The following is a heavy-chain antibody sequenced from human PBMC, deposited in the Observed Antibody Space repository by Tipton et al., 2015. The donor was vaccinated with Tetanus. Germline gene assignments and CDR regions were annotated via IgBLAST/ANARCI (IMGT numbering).Heavy chain of an antibody. Sequence: TLSLTCAVTGGSISGPNWWSWVRQIPGKGLEWIGEVVVGDSNYNPSLKSRVTISLDKSKNEISLRLRSVTAADTAVYYCVRGRGLGAYSFGFEYWGQGAQVIVSS. J-gene: IGHJ4*02. D-gene: IGHD5-18*01. V-gene: IGHV4-4*02. CDR1: GGSISGPNW. CDR3: VRGRGLGAYSFGFEY. CDR2: VVVGDS.